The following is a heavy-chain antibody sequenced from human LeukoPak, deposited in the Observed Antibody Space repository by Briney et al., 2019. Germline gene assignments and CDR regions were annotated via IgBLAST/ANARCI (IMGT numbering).Heavy chain of an antibody. V-gene: IGHV3-48*03. CDR3: ARLNIAAVYFDY. Sequence: PGGSLRLSCAASGFTFSSYEMNWVRQAPGKGLEWVSYISSSGSTIYYADSVKGRFTISRDNAKNSLSLQMNSLRAEDTAIYYCARLNIAAVYFDYWGQGTLVTVSS. CDR2: ISSSGSTI. CDR1: GFTFSSYE. J-gene: IGHJ4*02. D-gene: IGHD6-13*01.